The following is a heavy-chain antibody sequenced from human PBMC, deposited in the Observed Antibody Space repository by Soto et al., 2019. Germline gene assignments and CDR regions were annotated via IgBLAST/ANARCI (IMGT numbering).Heavy chain of an antibody. Sequence: QVQLQESGPGLVKPSGTLSLTCAVSGGSISSSNWWSWVRQPPGKGLEWIGEIYHSGSTNYNPSLTSRVTTSVDKSKNQFSLKLSSVTAADTAVYYCARDPSYGDERNWFDPWGQGTLVTVSS. V-gene: IGHV4-4*02. CDR3: ARDPSYGDERNWFDP. CDR2: IYHSGST. D-gene: IGHD4-17*01. J-gene: IGHJ5*02. CDR1: GGSISSSNW.